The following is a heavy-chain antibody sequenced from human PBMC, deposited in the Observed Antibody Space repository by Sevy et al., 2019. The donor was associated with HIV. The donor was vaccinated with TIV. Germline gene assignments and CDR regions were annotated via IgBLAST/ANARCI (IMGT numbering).Heavy chain of an antibody. J-gene: IGHJ2*01. CDR2: ISWNGASV. D-gene: IGHD5-18*01. CDR3: AKVPGYSYGLALWYFDL. V-gene: IGHV3-9*01. Sequence: GGSLRLSCAASGFTFDHHAMHWVRQTPGKGLEWVSGISWNGASVAYADSVKGRFTISRDNAKKSLYLQMNSLRSEDTALYYCAKVPGYSYGLALWYFDLWGRGTLVTVSS. CDR1: GFTFDHHA.